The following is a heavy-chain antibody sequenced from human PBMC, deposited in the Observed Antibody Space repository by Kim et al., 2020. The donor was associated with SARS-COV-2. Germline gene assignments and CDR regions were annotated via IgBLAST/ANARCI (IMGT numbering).Heavy chain of an antibody. CDR1: GFTFSSYW. J-gene: IGHJ3*02. D-gene: IGHD4-17*01. V-gene: IGHV3-7*01. CDR2: IKQDGSEK. CDR3: ARDQRVYYGGNSHAFDI. Sequence: GGSLRLSCAASGFTFSSYWMSWVRQAPGKGLEWVANIKQDGSEKYYVDSVKGRFTISRDNAKNSLYLQMNSLRAEDTAVYYCARDQRVYYGGNSHAFDIWGQVPMVTVFS.